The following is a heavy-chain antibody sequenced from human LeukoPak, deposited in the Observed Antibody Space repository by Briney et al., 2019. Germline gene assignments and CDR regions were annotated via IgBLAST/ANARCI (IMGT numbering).Heavy chain of an antibody. CDR1: GFTFSSYA. J-gene: IGHJ6*02. CDR3: ARVDPYYDFWRGGPYGMDV. V-gene: IGHV3-64*01. Sequence: PGGSLRLPCAASGFTFSSYAMHWVRQAPGKGLEYVSAISSNGGSTYYANSVKGRFTISRDNSKNTLYLQMGSLRAEDMAVYYCARVDPYYDFWRGGPYGMDVWGQGTTVTVSS. CDR2: ISSNGGST. D-gene: IGHD3-3*01.